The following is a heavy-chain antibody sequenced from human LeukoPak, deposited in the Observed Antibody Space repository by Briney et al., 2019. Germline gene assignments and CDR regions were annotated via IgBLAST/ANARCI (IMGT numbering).Heavy chain of an antibody. CDR2: IIPILGIA. CDR3: ARSTYYGSGSRTPYYYYYYGMDV. Sequence: GASVKVSCKASGGTFSSYVISWVRQAPGQRLEWMGRIIPILGIANYAQKFQGRVTITADKSTSTAYMELSSLRSEDTAVYYCARSTYYGSGSRTPYYYYYYGMDVWGQGTTVTVSS. V-gene: IGHV1-69*04. CDR1: GGTFSSYV. J-gene: IGHJ6*02. D-gene: IGHD3-10*01.